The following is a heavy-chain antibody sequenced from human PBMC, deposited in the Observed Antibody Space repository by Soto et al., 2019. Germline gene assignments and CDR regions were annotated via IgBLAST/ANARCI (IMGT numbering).Heavy chain of an antibody. CDR3: AKDRRLVIITSIGY. V-gene: IGHV3-23*01. J-gene: IGHJ4*02. Sequence: GGSLRLSWAASGFTFSSYAMRWVRQAPGKGLEWVSAISGSGGSTYYADSVKGRLTISRDNSKNTLYLQMNSLRAEDTAVYYCAKDRRLVIITSIGYWGQGTLVTVSS. D-gene: IGHD3-9*01. CDR2: ISGSGGST. CDR1: GFTFSSYA.